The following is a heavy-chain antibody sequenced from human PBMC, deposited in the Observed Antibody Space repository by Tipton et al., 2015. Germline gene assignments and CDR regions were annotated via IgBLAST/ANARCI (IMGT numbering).Heavy chain of an antibody. CDR1: GYTFTTYG. J-gene: IGHJ6*02. V-gene: IGHV1-18*01. CDR3: ASRIRGYSAYDPYYAMDV. Sequence: QLVQSGAEVKKPGASVKVSCKASGYTFTTYGISWVRQAPGQGLEWMGWISADNDNTNYAQKLQGRVTMTTDTSTSTAYMELRSLGSDDTAVYYCASRIRGYSAYDPYYAMDVWGQGTTVTVSS. D-gene: IGHD5-12*01. CDR2: ISADNDNT.